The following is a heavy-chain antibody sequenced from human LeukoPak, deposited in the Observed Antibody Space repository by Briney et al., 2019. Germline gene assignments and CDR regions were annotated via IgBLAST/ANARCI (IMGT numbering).Heavy chain of an antibody. CDR2: IIPIFGTA. V-gene: IGHV1-69*05. CDR1: GGTFNRYA. Sequence: SVKVSCKASGGTFNRYAVTWVRQAPGQGLEWLGGIIPIFGTANYAQKFQGRVTITTDESTNTAYMELTSLTSEDTAVYYCAGGKYGLRSWFDPWGQGTLVTVSP. CDR3: AGGKYGLRSWFDP. D-gene: IGHD4-17*01. J-gene: IGHJ5*02.